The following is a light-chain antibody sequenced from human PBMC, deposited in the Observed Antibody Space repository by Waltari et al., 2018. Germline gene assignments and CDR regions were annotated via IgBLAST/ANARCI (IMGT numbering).Light chain of an antibody. Sequence: QSALPQPASVSESPGQSVTISCPGTTSDLGGFDFVSGYQQHPGKAPNLVIYEVSNRPSGISIRFSGSKSGNTASLTISGLQAEDEADYYCGSYTRSSTFVFGGGTKLTVL. V-gene: IGLV2-14*01. CDR1: TSDLGGFDF. CDR3: GSYTRSSTFV. CDR2: EVS. J-gene: IGLJ3*02.